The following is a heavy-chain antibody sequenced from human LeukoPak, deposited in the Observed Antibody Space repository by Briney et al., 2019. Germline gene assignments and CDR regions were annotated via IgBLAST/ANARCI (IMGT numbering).Heavy chain of an antibody. V-gene: IGHV4-34*12. J-gene: IGHJ6*03. D-gene: IGHD5-12*01. CDR2: ILHSGST. CDR3: ARDSGYDSYSYGPGYYYYMDV. CDR1: GGSFSGYY. Sequence: SETLSLTCVVYGGSFSGYYWTWLRQPPGKGLEWIGEILHSGSTNYNPSLKSRVTMSVDTSKNQFSLKLSSVTAADTAVYYCARDSGYDSYSYGPGYYYYMDVWGKGTTVTVSS.